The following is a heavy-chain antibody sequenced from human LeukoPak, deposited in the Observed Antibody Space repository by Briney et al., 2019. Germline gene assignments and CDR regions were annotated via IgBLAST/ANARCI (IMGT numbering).Heavy chain of an antibody. CDR1: GFTFRSHA. Sequence: GGSLRLSCVGSGFTFRSHAMSWVRQAPEKGLEFVSGIYENGGTTYDADSVKGRFSISRDNSKNTLYLQMDSLIGEDTAVLYSAKDFPICYSAHFCFRGQGALVTVSS. V-gene: IGHV3-23*01. J-gene: IGHJ4*02. D-gene: IGHD2-21*01. CDR2: IYENGGTT. CDR3: AKDFPICYSAHFCF.